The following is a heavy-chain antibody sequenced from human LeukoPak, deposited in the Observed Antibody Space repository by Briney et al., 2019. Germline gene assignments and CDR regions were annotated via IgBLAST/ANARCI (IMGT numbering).Heavy chain of an antibody. CDR3: ARHLSGVTGYTYGRGIDY. CDR2: IKKDGSEK. Sequence: PGGSLRLSCAASGFTFSSYVMHWVRQAPGKGLEWVANIKKDGSEKYYVDSVKGRFTISRDNAKTSLYLQMNSLRAEDTAVYYCARHLSGVTGYTYGRGIDYWGQGTLVTVSS. V-gene: IGHV3-7*01. D-gene: IGHD5-18*01. J-gene: IGHJ4*02. CDR1: GFTFSSYV.